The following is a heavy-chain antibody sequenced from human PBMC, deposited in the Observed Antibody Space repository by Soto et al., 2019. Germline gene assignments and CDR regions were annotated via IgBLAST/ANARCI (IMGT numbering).Heavy chain of an antibody. V-gene: IGHV4-31*03. CDR1: GGSSSRDRYY. CDR3: ARGGYYYAPDY. D-gene: IGHD3-22*01. CDR2: IYYSGST. J-gene: IGHJ4*02. Sequence: SETLSLACPVSGGSSSRDRYYWSWIPQHPGKGLEWIGYIYYSGSTYYNPSHKSRVTISVDTSKKQFSLKLSSVTAADTAVYYCARGGYYYAPDYWGQGTLVTVS.